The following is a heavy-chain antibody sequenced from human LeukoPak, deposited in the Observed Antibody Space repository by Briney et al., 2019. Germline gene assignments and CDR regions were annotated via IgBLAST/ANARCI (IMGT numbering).Heavy chain of an antibody. Sequence: GGSLRLSCAVSGFTVSSNYMSWVRQAPGKGLEWVSVIYSGGSTYYADSVKGRFTISRDNSKNTLYLQMNSLRAEDTAVYYCARGPGDSSGYYLGYWGQGTLVTVSS. V-gene: IGHV3-53*01. CDR1: GFTVSSNY. J-gene: IGHJ4*02. D-gene: IGHD3-22*01. CDR2: IYSGGST. CDR3: ARGPGDSSGYYLGY.